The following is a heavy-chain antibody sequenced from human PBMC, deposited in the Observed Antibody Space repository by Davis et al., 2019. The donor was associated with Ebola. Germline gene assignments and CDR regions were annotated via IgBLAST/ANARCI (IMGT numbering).Heavy chain of an antibody. CDR1: GFTVSSNY. Sequence: GESLKISCAASGFTVSSNYMSWVRQAPGKGLEWVSVIYSGGSTYYADSVKGRFTISRDNSKNTLYLQMNSLRAEDTAVYYCARTTREQYYYYYGMDVWGQGTTVTVSS. CDR2: IYSGGST. CDR3: ARTTREQYYYYYGMDV. D-gene: IGHD1-26*01. J-gene: IGHJ6*02. V-gene: IGHV3-66*01.